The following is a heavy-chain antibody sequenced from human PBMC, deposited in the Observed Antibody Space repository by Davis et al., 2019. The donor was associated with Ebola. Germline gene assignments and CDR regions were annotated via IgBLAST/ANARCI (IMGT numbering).Heavy chain of an antibody. D-gene: IGHD5-18*01. J-gene: IGHJ6*02. V-gene: IGHV4-34*01. Sequence: SETLSLTCAVYGGSFSGYYWSWIRQPPGKGLAWIGEINHSGSTNYNPSLKSRVTISVDTSKNQFSLKLSSVTAADTAVYYCARANRGYSYGRQTYYYYGMDVWGQGTTVTVSS. CDR1: GGSFSGYY. CDR3: ARANRGYSYGRQTYYYYGMDV. CDR2: INHSGST.